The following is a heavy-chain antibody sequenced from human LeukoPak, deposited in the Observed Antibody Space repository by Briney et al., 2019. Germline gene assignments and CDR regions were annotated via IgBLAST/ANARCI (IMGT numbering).Heavy chain of an antibody. D-gene: IGHD3-9*01. J-gene: IGHJ4*02. V-gene: IGHV4-34*01. CDR3: ARGVHFDWLLHDHYFDY. CDR2: INHSGST. CDR1: GGSFSGYY. Sequence: SETLSLTCAVYGGSFSGYYWSWIRQPPGKGLEWIGEINHSGSTNYNPSLKSRVTISVDTSKNQFSLKLSSVTAADTAVYYCARGVHFDWLLHDHYFDYWGQGTLVTVSS.